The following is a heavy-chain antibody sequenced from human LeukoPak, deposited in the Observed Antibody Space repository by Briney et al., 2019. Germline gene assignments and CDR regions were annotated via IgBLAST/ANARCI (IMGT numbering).Heavy chain of an antibody. CDR1: RFTFSTYV. CDR2: IAGGGEYT. J-gene: IGHJ5*02. D-gene: IGHD3-3*01. CDR3: ARDRYYDFWSGLNWFDP. V-gene: IGHV3-23*01. Sequence: GGSLRLSCAASRFTFSTYVMTWVRQAPGKGLEWVSGIAGGGEYTYYADSVKGRFTISRDNSKNTLYLQMNSLRAEDTAVYYCARDRYYDFWSGLNWFDPWGQGTLVTVSS.